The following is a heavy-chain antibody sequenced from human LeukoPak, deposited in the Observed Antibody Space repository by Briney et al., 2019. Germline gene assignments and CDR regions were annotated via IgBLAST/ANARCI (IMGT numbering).Heavy chain of an antibody. CDR1: GYTFTSYA. J-gene: IGHJ3*02. CDR2: INTNTGNP. Sequence: GASVKVSCKASGYTFTSYAMNWVRQAPGQGLEWMGWINTNTGNPTYAQGFTGRFVFSLDTSVSTAYLQISSLKAEDTAVYYCARDQIPWYSSGPEIYDAFDIWGQGTMVTVSS. CDR3: ARDQIPWYSSGPEIYDAFDI. V-gene: IGHV7-4-1*02. D-gene: IGHD6-19*01.